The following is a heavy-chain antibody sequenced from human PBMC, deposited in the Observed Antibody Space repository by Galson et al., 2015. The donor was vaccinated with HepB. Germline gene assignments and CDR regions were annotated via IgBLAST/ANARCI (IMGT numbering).Heavy chain of an antibody. CDR2: ISGSGGST. J-gene: IGHJ5*02. D-gene: IGHD2-2*01. CDR3: AKDTAVVPPGTPGQTGGYWFDP. V-gene: IGHV3-23*01. Sequence: SLRLSCAASGFTFSSYAMSWVRQAPGKGLEWVSAISGSGGSTYYADSVKGRFTISRDNSKNTLYLQMNSLRAEDTAVYYCAKDTAVVPPGTPGQTGGYWFDPWGQGTLVTVSS. CDR1: GFTFSSYA.